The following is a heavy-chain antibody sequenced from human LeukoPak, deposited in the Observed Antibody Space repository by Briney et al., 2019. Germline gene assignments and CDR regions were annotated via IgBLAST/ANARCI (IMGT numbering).Heavy chain of an antibody. CDR2: ISGSGAYT. J-gene: IGHJ1*01. D-gene: IGHD3-10*01. CDR3: AKYFASGSYYKLPH. V-gene: IGHV3-23*01. Sequence: GRSLRLSCAPSGFTFTIYAMSWVRQAPGKGLEWVSTISGSGAYTDYADSVRGRFTISRDNSKNTLYLQMNSLRAEDTAVYYCAKYFASGSYYKLPHWGQGTLVTVSS. CDR1: GFTFTIYA.